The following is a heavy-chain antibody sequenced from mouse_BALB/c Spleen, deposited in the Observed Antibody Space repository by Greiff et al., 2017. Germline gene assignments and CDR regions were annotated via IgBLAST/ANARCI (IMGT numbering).Heavy chain of an antibody. CDR2: IDPANGNT. D-gene: IGHD1-3*01. CDR3: ALYDYYAMDY. V-gene: IGHV14-3*02. J-gene: IGHJ4*01. Sequence: VQLQQSGAELVKPGASVKLSCPASGFNFKDTYMHWVKQRPEQGLEWIGRIDPANGNTKYDPKFQGKATITADTSSNTAYLQLSSLTSEDTAVYYCALYDYYAMDYWGQGTSVTVSS. CDR1: GFNFKDTY.